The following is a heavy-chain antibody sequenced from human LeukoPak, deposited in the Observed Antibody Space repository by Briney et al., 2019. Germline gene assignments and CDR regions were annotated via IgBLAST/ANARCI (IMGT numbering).Heavy chain of an antibody. V-gene: IGHV1-2*06. D-gene: IGHD1-1*01. CDR3: SRDHGATGTTGFDP. CDR1: GDRFSGYF. J-gene: IGHJ5*02. Sequence: GASVKVSCKASGDRFSGYFMHWVGKAPGQGLEWMGRITPDSGDTKYPQKFQGRVTLTRDTSIKTASMELSGLRSDDTAIYYCSRDHGATGTTGFDPWGQGTLVIVSS. CDR2: ITPDSGDT.